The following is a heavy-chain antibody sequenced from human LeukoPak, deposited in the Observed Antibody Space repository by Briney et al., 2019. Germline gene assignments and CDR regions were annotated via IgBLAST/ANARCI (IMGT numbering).Heavy chain of an antibody. Sequence: SETLSLTCAVYGGSFSGYYWSWIRQPPGKGLEWIGEINHSGSTNYNPSLKSRVTISVDTSKNQFSLKLSSVTAAGTAVYFCARGVNNWNIDVFDIWGQGTMVTVSS. CDR1: GGSFSGYY. J-gene: IGHJ3*02. CDR3: ARGVNNWNIDVFDI. D-gene: IGHD1/OR15-1a*01. CDR2: INHSGST. V-gene: IGHV4-34*01.